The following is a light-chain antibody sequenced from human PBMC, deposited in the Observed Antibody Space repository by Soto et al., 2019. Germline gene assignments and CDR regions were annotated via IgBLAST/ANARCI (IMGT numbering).Light chain of an antibody. CDR3: QQTYTSVAT. V-gene: IGKV1-39*01. J-gene: IGKJ1*01. CDR1: QRVDSY. Sequence: DIQVTQSPSSLSASVGDSVTLSCQTSQRVDSYIHWYQHQSGKPPKLLIYAASTLQVGVPSRFSGGGSGTAFSLIITGLQPGDSATYYCQQTYTSVATFGQGTKVDIK. CDR2: AAS.